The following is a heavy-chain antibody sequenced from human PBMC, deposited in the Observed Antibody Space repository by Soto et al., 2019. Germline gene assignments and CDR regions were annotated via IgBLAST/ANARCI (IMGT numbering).Heavy chain of an antibody. D-gene: IGHD3-10*01. J-gene: IGHJ1*01. V-gene: IGHV4-39*01. CDR2: IYYSGST. CDR3: PTVCFGASPH. CDR1: GGSISSSSYY. Sequence: QLQLQESGPGLVKPSETLSLTCTVSGGSISSSSYYWGWIRQPPGKGLEWIGSIYYSGSTYYNPSPKLPLTPSVAPSKTPSSLKLTSVTAPHTAVYYCPTVCFGASPHWGQGTLVTVSS.